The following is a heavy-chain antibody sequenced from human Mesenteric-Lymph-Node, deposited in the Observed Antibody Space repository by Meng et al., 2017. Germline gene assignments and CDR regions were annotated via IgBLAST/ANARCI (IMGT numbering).Heavy chain of an antibody. CDR1: GYTFTGYY. V-gene: IGHV1-2*02. Sequence: ASVKVSCKASGYTFTGYYMHWVRQAPGQGLEWMGWINPNSGGTNYAQKFQGRVTITADKSTSTAYMELSSLRSEDTAIYYCAGHNNNYWGQGTLVTVSS. CDR2: INPNSGGT. J-gene: IGHJ4*02. D-gene: IGHD2/OR15-2a*01. CDR3: AGHNNNY.